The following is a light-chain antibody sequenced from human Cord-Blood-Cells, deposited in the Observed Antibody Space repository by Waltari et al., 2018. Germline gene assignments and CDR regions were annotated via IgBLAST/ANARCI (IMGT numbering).Light chain of an antibody. CDR1: SLRSYY. CDR2: GKN. CDR3: NSRDSSGNHLV. V-gene: IGLV3-19*01. Sequence: SSELTQDPAVSVALGQTVRITCQGDSLRSYYASWYQQKPGQAPVLVLYGKNNRPSGIPDRFAGSGSGNTASVTTPGAQAEDEADYYCNSRDSSGNHLVFGGGTKLTLL. J-gene: IGLJ3*02.